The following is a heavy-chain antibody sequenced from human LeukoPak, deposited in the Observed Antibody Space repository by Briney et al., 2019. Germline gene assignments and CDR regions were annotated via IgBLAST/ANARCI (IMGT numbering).Heavy chain of an antibody. Sequence: SETLSLTCTVSGDSISSSYWSWIRQPPGKGLEWIGYVYYTGSSYYNPSLKSRATTSIDMSKNQFSLKLTSMTAADTAVYYCAGYGSGSYYKAFDFWGQGILVTVSS. CDR1: GDSISSSY. V-gene: IGHV4-59*01. CDR2: VYYTGSS. CDR3: AGYGSGSYYKAFDF. D-gene: IGHD3-10*01. J-gene: IGHJ4*02.